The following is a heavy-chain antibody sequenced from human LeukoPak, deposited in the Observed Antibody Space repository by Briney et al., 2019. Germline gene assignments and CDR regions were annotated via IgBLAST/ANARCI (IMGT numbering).Heavy chain of an antibody. V-gene: IGHV3-7*03. Sequence: GGSLRLSCVASGFTFGKYWMSWVRQAPGKGLEWVANIKLDGSEENYVDSVKGRFTISRDNTKNSLYLQMSNLRAEDTAVYFCARGGGLDVWGQGATVTVSS. D-gene: IGHD3-16*01. CDR2: IKLDGSEE. J-gene: IGHJ6*02. CDR1: GFTFGKYW. CDR3: ARGGGLDV.